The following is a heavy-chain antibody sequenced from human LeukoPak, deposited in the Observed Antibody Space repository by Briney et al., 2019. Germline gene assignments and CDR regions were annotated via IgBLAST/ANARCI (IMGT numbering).Heavy chain of an antibody. J-gene: IGHJ4*02. CDR3: ARDSRSFDY. Sequence: SETLSLTCTVSGGSISTYSWSWIRQPPGKGLEWIGYIYHSGSTNYNPSLKSRVTISVDTSSNQFSLKLSSVTAADTAIYYCARDSRSFDYWGQGTLVTVSP. CDR2: IYHSGST. V-gene: IGHV4-59*01. CDR1: GGSISTYS.